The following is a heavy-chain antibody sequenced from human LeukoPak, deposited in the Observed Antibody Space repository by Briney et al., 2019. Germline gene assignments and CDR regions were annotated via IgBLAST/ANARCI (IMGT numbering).Heavy chain of an antibody. D-gene: IGHD1-1*01. V-gene: IGHV4-59*08. CDR2: IYYSGST. J-gene: IGHJ4*02. Sequence: SETLSLTCTVSGGPISSYYWSWIRQPPGKGLEWIGYIYYSGSTNYNPSLKSRVTISVDTSKNQFSLKLSSVTAADTAVYYCARQLDYFDYWGQGTLVTVSS. CDR3: ARQLDYFDY. CDR1: GGPISSYY.